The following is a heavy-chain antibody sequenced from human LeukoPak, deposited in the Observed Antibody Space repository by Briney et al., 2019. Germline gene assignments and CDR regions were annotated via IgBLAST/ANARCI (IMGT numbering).Heavy chain of an antibody. V-gene: IGHV3-11*04. CDR3: ARDWDYYDSSGYYNY. D-gene: IGHD3-22*01. CDR2: ISSSGSTI. CDR1: GFTFSDYY. Sequence: PGGSLRLSCAASGFTFSDYYMSWIRQAPGKGLEWVSYISSSGSTIYYADSVKGRFTISRDNAKNSLYLQMNSLRAEDTAVYYCARDWDYYDSSGYYNYWGQGTLVTVSS. J-gene: IGHJ4*02.